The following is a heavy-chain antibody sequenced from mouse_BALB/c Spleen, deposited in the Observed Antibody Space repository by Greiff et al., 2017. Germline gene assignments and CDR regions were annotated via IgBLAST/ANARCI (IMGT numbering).Heavy chain of an antibody. Sequence: EVKLVESGGGLVKLGGSLKLSCAASGFTFSSYAMSWVRQTPEKRLEWVATISSGGSYTYYPDSVKGRFTISRDNAKNTLYLQMSSLRSEDTAMYYCARQSAGSSGYFDVWGAGTTVTVSS. CDR2: ISSGGSYT. V-gene: IGHV5-9-3*01. D-gene: IGHD1-1*01. CDR3: ARQSAGSSGYFDV. J-gene: IGHJ1*01. CDR1: GFTFSSYA.